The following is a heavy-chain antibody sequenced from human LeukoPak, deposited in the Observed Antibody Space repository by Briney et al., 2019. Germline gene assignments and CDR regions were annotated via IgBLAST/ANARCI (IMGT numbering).Heavy chain of an antibody. Sequence: PSETLSLTCAVFGGSFSDYYWSWLRQPPGKGLEWIGEINPSGSTNYNPSLKSRVTISVDTSKNQFSLKLSSVTAADTAVYYCARAKKRGYSGYTLWPWGQGTLVTVSS. CDR1: GGSFSDYY. V-gene: IGHV4-34*01. D-gene: IGHD5-12*01. CDR2: INPSGST. J-gene: IGHJ5*02. CDR3: ARAKKRGYSGYTLWP.